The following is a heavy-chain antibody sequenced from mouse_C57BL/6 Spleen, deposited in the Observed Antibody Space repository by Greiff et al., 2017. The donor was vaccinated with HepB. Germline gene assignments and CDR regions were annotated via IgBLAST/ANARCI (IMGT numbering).Heavy chain of an antibody. CDR1: GYTFTSYW. J-gene: IGHJ2*01. CDR2: INPSSGYT. V-gene: IGHV1-7*01. Sequence: QVQLQQSGAELAKPGASVKLSCKASGYTFTSYWMHWVKQRPGQGLEWIGYINPSSGYTKYNQKFKDKATLTADKSSSTAYMQLSSLTYEDSAVYYCERWVTTVEDYFDYWGQGTTLTVSS. CDR3: ERWVTTVEDYFDY. D-gene: IGHD1-1*01.